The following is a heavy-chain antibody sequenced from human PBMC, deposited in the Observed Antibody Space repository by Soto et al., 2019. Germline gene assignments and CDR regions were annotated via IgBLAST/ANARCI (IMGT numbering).Heavy chain of an antibody. D-gene: IGHD6-19*01. V-gene: IGHV4-39*01. Sequence: QLQLQESGPGLVKPSETLSLTCTVSGGSISSSSYYWGWIRQPPGKGLECIGSIFYSGSTYYNPSLKSRATISADTSKNQFSLKLSSVTAADTAVYYCARRWYSSGWIDYWGQGTLVTVSS. CDR1: GGSISSSSYY. J-gene: IGHJ4*02. CDR3: ARRWYSSGWIDY. CDR2: IFYSGST.